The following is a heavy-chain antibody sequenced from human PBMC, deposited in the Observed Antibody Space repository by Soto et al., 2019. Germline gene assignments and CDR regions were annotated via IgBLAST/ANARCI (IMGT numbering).Heavy chain of an antibody. Sequence: QVQLVESGGGVVQPGRSLGLSCAASGFTFSSYGMHWVRQAPGKGLEWVAVISYDGSNKYYADSVKGRFTISRDNSKNTLYLQVHSLRVEDTAVYYCAKDVVVVPAASGFYYFYGLDVW. D-gene: IGHD2-2*01. CDR2: ISYDGSNK. CDR3: AKDVVVVPAASGFYYFYGLDV. V-gene: IGHV3-30*18. CDR1: GFTFSSYG. J-gene: IGHJ6*01.